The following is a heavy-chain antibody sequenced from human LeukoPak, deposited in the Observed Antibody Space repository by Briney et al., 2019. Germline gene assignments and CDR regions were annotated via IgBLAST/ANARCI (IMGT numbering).Heavy chain of an antibody. D-gene: IGHD1-1*01. J-gene: IGHJ4*02. V-gene: IGHV3-30*18. CDR3: AKEPGDY. CDR2: ISYDGGNK. CDR1: GFTFSSYG. Sequence: GSLRLSCAASGFTFSSYGMHWVRQAPGKGLEWVAVISYDGGNKYYADSVKGRFTISRDNSKNTLSLQMNSLRAEDTAVYYCAKEPGDYWGQGTLVTVSS.